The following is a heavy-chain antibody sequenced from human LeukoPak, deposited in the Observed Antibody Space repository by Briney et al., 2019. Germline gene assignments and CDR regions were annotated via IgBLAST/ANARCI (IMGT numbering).Heavy chain of an antibody. J-gene: IGHJ4*02. CDR1: GFTFSSYA. V-gene: IGHV3-30*04. CDR2: ISYDGSNK. D-gene: IGHD1-14*01. CDR3: ARSIPEIDY. Sequence: GGSLRLSCAASGFTFSSYAMHWVRQAPGKGLEWVAVISYDGSNKYYADSVKGRFTISRDNAKNSLYLQMNSLRAEDTAMYYCARSIPEIDYWGQGTLVTVSS.